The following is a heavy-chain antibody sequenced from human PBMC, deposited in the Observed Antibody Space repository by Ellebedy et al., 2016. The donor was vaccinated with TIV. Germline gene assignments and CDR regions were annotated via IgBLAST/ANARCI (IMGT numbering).Heavy chain of an antibody. D-gene: IGHD4-23*01. CDR3: ASQRGVYGGNSGAFDI. CDR1: GFTFSNYA. V-gene: IGHV3-64*01. CDR2: ISSNGGST. J-gene: IGHJ3*02. Sequence: GESLKISCAASGFTFSNYAMHWVRQAPGKGLEYVSAISSNGGSTYYANSVKGRFTISRDNSKNTLYLQMNSLRAEDTAVYYCASQRGVYGGNSGAFDIWGQGTMVTVSS.